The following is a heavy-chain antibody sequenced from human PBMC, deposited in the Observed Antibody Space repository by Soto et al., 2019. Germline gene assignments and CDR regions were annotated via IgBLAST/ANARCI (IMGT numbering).Heavy chain of an antibody. D-gene: IGHD4-17*01. CDR3: ACDSTTVTNYYSYYYFDV. CDR2: INAGNGNT. V-gene: IGHV1-3*01. Sequence: QVQLVQSGAEVKKPGASVKVSCKASGYTFTSYAMHWVRQAPGQRIAWMGWINAGNGNTKNSQKFQGRVTITRHTSASTAYMELSSLRSEDTAVYYCACDSTTVTNYYSYYYFDVWGKGTTVTVSS. CDR1: GYTFTSYA. J-gene: IGHJ6*03.